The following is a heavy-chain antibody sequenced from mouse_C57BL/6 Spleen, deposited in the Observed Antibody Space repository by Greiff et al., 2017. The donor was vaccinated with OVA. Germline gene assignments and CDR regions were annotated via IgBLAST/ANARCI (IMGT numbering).Heavy chain of an antibody. D-gene: IGHD3-3*01. CDR1: GYTFTSYW. Sequence: QVHVKQPGAELVMPGASVKLSCKASGYTFTSYWMHWVKQRPGQGLEWIGEIDPSDSYTNYNQKFKGKSTLTVDKSSSTAYMQLSSLTSEDSAVYYCARKGLGQFAYWGQGTLVTVSA. CDR2: IDPSDSYT. CDR3: ARKGLGQFAY. J-gene: IGHJ3*01. V-gene: IGHV1-69*01.